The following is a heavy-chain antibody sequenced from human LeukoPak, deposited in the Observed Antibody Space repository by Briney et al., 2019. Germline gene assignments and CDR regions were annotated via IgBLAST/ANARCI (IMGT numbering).Heavy chain of an antibody. CDR2: IGGRDGST. V-gene: IGHV3-23*01. CDR1: GFTFSSYG. Sequence: PGGSLRLSCAASGFTFSSYGMSWVRQAPGKGLEWVSAIGGRDGSTHYADSVKGRFTISRDNSKNTLYVQMNSLRAEDTAVYYCAKGHYYGSGSLDYWGQGTLVTVS. CDR3: AKGHYYGSGSLDY. D-gene: IGHD3-10*01. J-gene: IGHJ4*02.